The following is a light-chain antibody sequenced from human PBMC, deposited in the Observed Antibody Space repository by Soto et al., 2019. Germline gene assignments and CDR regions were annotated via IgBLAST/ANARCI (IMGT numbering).Light chain of an antibody. V-gene: IGKV3-15*01. CDR2: GAS. Sequence: EIVMTQSPATPSVSPGERATLSCRASQSVSSNLAWYQQKPGQAPRLLIYGASTRATGIPARFSGSGSGTEFTLTISSLQSEDFAVYYCQQYNNWPRVTFGGGTKVDIK. CDR3: QQYNNWPRVT. J-gene: IGKJ4*01. CDR1: QSVSSN.